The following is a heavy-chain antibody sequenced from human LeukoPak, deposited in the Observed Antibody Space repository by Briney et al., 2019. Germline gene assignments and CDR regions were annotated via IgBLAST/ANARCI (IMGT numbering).Heavy chain of an antibody. CDR2: FDPEDGET. CDR3: ATDNLVSILTGSIERGGLSN. CDR1: GYTLTELS. V-gene: IGHV1-24*01. Sequence: ASVTVSCKVSGYTLTELSMHWVRQAPGKGLEWMGGFDPEDGETIYAQKFQGRVTMTEDTSTDTAYMELSSLRSEDTAVYYCATDNLVSILTGSIERGGLSNWGQGTLVTVSS. D-gene: IGHD3-9*01. J-gene: IGHJ4*02.